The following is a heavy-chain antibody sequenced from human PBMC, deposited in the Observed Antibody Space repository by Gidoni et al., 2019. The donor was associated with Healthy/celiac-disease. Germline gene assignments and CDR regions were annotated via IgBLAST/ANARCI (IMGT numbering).Heavy chain of an antibody. J-gene: IGHJ6*02. Sequence: GLEWVSYISSSGSTIYYADSVKGRFTISRDNAKNSLYLQMNSLRAEDTAVYYCARSKGHISVAGGMDVWGQGTTVTVSS. CDR2: ISSSGSTI. V-gene: IGHV3-11*01. D-gene: IGHD2-21*01. CDR3: ARSKGHISVAGGMDV.